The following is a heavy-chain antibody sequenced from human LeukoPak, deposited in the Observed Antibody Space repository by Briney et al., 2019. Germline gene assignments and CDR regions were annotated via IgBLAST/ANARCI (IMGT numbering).Heavy chain of an antibody. D-gene: IGHD3-10*01. CDR3: ARFPTGIDDAPHYYYYYGMDV. V-gene: IGHV3-7*01. J-gene: IGHJ6*02. CDR2: INQDGSEK. Sequence: GGSLRLSCAASGFTFSSYWMSWVRQAPGKGLEWVANINQDGSEKYYVDSVKGRFTISRDSAKNSLYLQMMSLRAEDTAVYFCARFPTGIDDAPHYYYYYGMDVWGQGTTVTVSS. CDR1: GFTFSSYW.